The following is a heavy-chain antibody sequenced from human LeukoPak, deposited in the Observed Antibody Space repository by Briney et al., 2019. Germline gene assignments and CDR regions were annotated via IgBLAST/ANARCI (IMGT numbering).Heavy chain of an antibody. D-gene: IGHD6-19*01. Sequence: ASVKVSCKASGGTFSSYAISWVRQAPGQGLEWMGGIIPIFGTANYAQKFQGRVTITADESTSTAYMELSSLRSEDTAVYYCARGGGSGRYGGYYFDYWGQGTLVTVSS. J-gene: IGHJ4*02. CDR3: ARGGGSGRYGGYYFDY. V-gene: IGHV1-69*13. CDR1: GGTFSSYA. CDR2: IIPIFGTA.